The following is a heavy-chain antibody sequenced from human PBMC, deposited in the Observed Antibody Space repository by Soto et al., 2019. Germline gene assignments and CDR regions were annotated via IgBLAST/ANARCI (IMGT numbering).Heavy chain of an antibody. CDR3: AKCGRTFYYYYYGMDV. CDR2: SRDKPQGYST. CDR1: GFTLSDHY. J-gene: IGHJ6*02. D-gene: IGHD2-15*01. V-gene: IGHV3-72*01. Sequence: PGGSLRLSCAGSGFTLSDHYIDWVRQAPGKGLEWVGRSRDKPQGYSTAYAASVKGRFTTSRDESKNSAYLQMNSLKTEDTAVYYCAKCGRTFYYYYYGMDVWGQGTTVTSP.